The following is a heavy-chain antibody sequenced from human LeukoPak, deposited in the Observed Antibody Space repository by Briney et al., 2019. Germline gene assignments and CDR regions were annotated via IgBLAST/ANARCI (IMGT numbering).Heavy chain of an antibody. CDR3: AKDRDSSGRYRFDY. Sequence: QPGGSLRLSWAASGFTFNAYALSWVRQAPGKGLEWVSVISGNSGTTYYADSGKGRFTTSKDNSKKTLYLQMSSLGADDTAVYYCAKDRDSSGRYRFDYWGQGTLVTVSS. CDR2: ISGNSGTT. V-gene: IGHV3-23*01. J-gene: IGHJ4*02. CDR1: GFTFNAYA. D-gene: IGHD3-22*01.